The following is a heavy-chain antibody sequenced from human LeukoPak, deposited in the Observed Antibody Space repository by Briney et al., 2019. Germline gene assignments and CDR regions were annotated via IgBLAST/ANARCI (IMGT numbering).Heavy chain of an antibody. V-gene: IGHV1-69*01. Sequence: GASVKVSCKASGGTFSSYAISWVRQAPGQGLEWMGGIIPIFGTANYAQKFQGRVTITADESTSTAYMELSSLRSEDTAVYYCARGVRRYFDWLLDYWGQGTLVTVSS. D-gene: IGHD3-9*01. CDR3: ARGVRRYFDWLLDY. CDR1: GGTFSSYA. CDR2: IIPIFGTA. J-gene: IGHJ4*02.